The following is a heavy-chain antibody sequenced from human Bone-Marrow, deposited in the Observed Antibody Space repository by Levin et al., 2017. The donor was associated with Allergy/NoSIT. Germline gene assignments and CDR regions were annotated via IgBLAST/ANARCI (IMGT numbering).Heavy chain of an antibody. CDR3: ARFSGSSDDALDV. D-gene: IGHD1-26*01. V-gene: IGHV4-59*01. Sequence: KAGGSLRLSCTVSGVSINDYYWTWIRQPPGGRPEWIGYIFYRGTTKYNPALESRATISFHPSENEFSLRLTSVTPADTAMYYCARFSGSSDDALDVWGQGTMVFVSS. J-gene: IGHJ3*01. CDR1: GVSINDYY. CDR2: IFYRGTT.